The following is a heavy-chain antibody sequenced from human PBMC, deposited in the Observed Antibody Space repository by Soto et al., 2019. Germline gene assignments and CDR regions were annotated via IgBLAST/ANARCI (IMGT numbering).Heavy chain of an antibody. CDR1: GGTFSSYA. J-gene: IGHJ4*02. D-gene: IGHD3-22*01. Sequence: SVKVCCKASGGTFSSYAISWVRQAPGQGLEWMGGIIPIFGTANYAQKFQGRVTITADESTSTAYMELSSLRSEDTAVYYCARDTTYYYDSSGYSRFDYWGQGTLVTVSS. CDR3: ARDTTYYYDSSGYSRFDY. V-gene: IGHV1-69*13. CDR2: IIPIFGTA.